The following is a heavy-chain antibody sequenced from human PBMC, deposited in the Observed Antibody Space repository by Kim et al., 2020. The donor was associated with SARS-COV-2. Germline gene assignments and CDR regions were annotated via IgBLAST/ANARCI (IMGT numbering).Heavy chain of an antibody. D-gene: IGHD2-21*01. J-gene: IGHJ5*02. Sequence: SVKVSCKASGGTFSSYAISWVRQAPGQGLEWMGGIIPIFGTANYAQKFQGRVTITADKSTSTAYMELSSLRSEDTAVYYCAREAGGAEGWFDPWGQGTLVTVSS. CDR2: IIPIFGTA. V-gene: IGHV1-69*06. CDR1: GGTFSSYA. CDR3: AREAGGAEGWFDP.